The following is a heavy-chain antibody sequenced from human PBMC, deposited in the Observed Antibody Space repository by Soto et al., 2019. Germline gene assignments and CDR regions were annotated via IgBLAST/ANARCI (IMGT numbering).Heavy chain of an antibody. CDR1: GFTFSSFA. J-gene: IGHJ4*02. Sequence: GGSLRLSCAASGFTFSSFAMSWVRQAPGEGLEWVSCISTSVSTTYYADSVKGRFTISRDNSKNTLYLQMNSLRAEDTAVYYCAKNTYYDSSGLDYWGQGTLVTVS. V-gene: IGHV3-23*01. CDR3: AKNTYYDSSGLDY. D-gene: IGHD3-22*01. CDR2: ISTSVSTT.